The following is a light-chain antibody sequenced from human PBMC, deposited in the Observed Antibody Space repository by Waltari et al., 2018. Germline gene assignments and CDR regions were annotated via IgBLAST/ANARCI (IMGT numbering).Light chain of an antibody. Sequence: DIQMTQSPSSVSASVGDTVAITCRSSPAISSWLAWYQQKPGKAPELLIYAASSLQSGVPSRFSGSGSGTDFTLTITSLQPEDFAIYYCQQAKTFPLTFGGGTKVEIK. CDR2: AAS. V-gene: IGKV1-12*01. CDR3: QQAKTFPLT. CDR1: PAISSW. J-gene: IGKJ4*01.